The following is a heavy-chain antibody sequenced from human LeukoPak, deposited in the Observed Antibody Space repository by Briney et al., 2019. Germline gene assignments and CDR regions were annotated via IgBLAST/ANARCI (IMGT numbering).Heavy chain of an antibody. J-gene: IGHJ4*02. CDR3: AREDNSGSYN. Sequence: PGGSLRLSRAASGFTFSSYWMHWVRQAPGKGLVWVSRINSDGSSKNYADSVKGRFTISRDNAKNTVYLEMNSLRAEDTAVYYCAREDNSGSYNWGQGALVTVSS. CDR1: GFTFSSYW. D-gene: IGHD3-22*01. CDR2: INSDGSSK. V-gene: IGHV3-74*01.